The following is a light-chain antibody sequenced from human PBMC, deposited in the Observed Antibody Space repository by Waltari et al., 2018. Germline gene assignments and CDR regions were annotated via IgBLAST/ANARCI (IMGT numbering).Light chain of an antibody. CDR1: SLRNYY. CDR2: DKN. V-gene: IGLV3-19*01. Sequence: SSELTQDPAVSVALGQTVRITCQGDSLRNYYATWYQQKPVQAPILVIYDKNNRPSGIPDRFSGSTSGNTASLTITGAQAEDEADYYCNSRDSSGNLVVFGGGTKLTVL. CDR3: NSRDSSGNLVV. J-gene: IGLJ3*02.